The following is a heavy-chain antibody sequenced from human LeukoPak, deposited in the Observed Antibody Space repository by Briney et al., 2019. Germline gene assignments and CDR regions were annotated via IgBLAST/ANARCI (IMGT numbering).Heavy chain of an antibody. D-gene: IGHD2-8*01. V-gene: IGHV1-18*01. CDR3: ARAQEYCTNGVCYTGWFDP. J-gene: IGHJ5*02. Sequence: ASVKVSCKASGYTFTSYGISWVRQAPGQGLEWMGWISAYNGNTNYAQKLQGRVTMTTDTSTSTAYMELRSLRSDDTAVYYCARAQEYCTNGVCYTGWFDPWGQGTLVTVSS. CDR2: ISAYNGNT. CDR1: GYTFTSYG.